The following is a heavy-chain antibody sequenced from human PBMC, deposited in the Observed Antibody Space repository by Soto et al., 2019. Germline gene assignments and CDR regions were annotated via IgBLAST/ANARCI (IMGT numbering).Heavy chain of an antibody. V-gene: IGHV1-18*01. Sequence: ASVKVSCKASGYTFTSYGISWVRQAPGQGLEWMGWISAYNGNTNYAQKLQGRVTMTTDTSTSTAYMELRSLRSGDTAVYYCARAGYYDSSGYYHLDYWGQGTLVTVSS. J-gene: IGHJ4*02. CDR1: GYTFTSYG. D-gene: IGHD3-22*01. CDR2: ISAYNGNT. CDR3: ARAGYYDSSGYYHLDY.